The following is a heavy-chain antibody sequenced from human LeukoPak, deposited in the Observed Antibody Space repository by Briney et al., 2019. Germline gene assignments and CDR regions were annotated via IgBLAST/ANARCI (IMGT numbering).Heavy chain of an antibody. CDR2: INHSGST. CDR1: GGSFSGYY. Sequence: PSETLSLTCAVYGGSFSGYYWSWIRQPPGKGLEWIGEINHSGSTNYNPSLKSRVTISVATSKNQFSLKLSSVTAADTAVYYCAREVRYFDWLPPRFDYWGQGTLVTVFS. V-gene: IGHV4-34*01. D-gene: IGHD3-9*01. J-gene: IGHJ4*02. CDR3: AREVRYFDWLPPRFDY.